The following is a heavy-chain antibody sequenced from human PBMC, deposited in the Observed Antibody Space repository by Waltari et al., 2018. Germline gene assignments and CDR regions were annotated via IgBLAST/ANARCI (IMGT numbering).Heavy chain of an antibody. D-gene: IGHD1-1*01. J-gene: IGHJ3*02. V-gene: IGHV1-69*08. CDR2: IIPIFGTA. CDR3: ARGKLEPALGPDGAFDI. CDR1: GGTFSSYA. Sequence: QVQLVQSGAEVKKPGSSVKVSCKASGGTFSSYAISWVRQAPGQGLEWMGRIIPIFGTANYAQKFQGRVTITADKSTSTAYMELSSLRSEDTAVYYCARGKLEPALGPDGAFDIWGQGTMVTVSS.